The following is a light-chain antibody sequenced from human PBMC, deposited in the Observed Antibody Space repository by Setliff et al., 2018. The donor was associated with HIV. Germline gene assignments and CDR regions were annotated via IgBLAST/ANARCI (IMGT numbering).Light chain of an antibody. CDR2: EVS. CDR3: SSYAGSNNV. CDR1: SSDVGGYNF. V-gene: IGLV2-8*01. J-gene: IGLJ1*01. Sequence: QSALAQPASMSGSPGQSITISCTGTSSDVGGYNFVSWYQHHPGKAPKLMIYEVSKRPSGVPDRFSGSKSGNTASLTVSGLQAEDEADYYCSSYAGSNNVFGTGTKVTVL.